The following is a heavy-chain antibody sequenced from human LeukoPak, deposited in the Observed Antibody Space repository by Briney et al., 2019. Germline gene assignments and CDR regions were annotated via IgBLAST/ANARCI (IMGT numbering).Heavy chain of an antibody. V-gene: IGHV3-30*02. D-gene: IGHD6-6*01. CDR2: IRYDGSNK. J-gene: IGHJ4*02. CDR1: GFTFSSYG. CDR3: AKGTRSEYSSSPPFDY. Sequence: HPGGSLRLSCAASGFTFSSYGMHWVRQAPGKGLEWVAFIRYDGSNKYYADSVKGRFTISRDNSKNTLYLQMNSLRAEDTAVYYCAKGTRSEYSSSPPFDYWGQGTLVTVSS.